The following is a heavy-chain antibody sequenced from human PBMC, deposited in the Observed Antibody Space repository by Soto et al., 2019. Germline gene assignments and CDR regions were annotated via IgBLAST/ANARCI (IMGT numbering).Heavy chain of an antibody. D-gene: IGHD5-18*01. CDR2: ISYDGSNK. CDR1: GFTFSSYA. CDR3: ARVVRVDTAASADY. Sequence: GGSLRLSCAASGFTFSSYAMHWVRQAPGKGLEWVAVISYDGSNKYYADAVKGRFTISRDNSKNTLYLQMNSLRAEDTAVYYCARVVRVDTAASADYWRQGTLLTVFS. J-gene: IGHJ4*02. V-gene: IGHV3-30-3*01.